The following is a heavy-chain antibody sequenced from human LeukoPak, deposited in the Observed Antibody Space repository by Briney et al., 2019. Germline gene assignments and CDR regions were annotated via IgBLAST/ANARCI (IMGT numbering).Heavy chain of an antibody. J-gene: IGHJ4*02. CDR1: GYSFTSYW. CDR3: ARQYDFWSGYPELYFDY. CDR2: IYPGDSDT. Sequence: PGESLKISCKGSGYSFTSYWIGWVRQMPGKGLEWMGIIYPGDSDTRYSPSFQGQVTISADKSISTAYLQWSSLKASDTAMYYCARQYDFWSGYPELYFDYWGQGTLVTVPS. D-gene: IGHD3-3*01. V-gene: IGHV5-51*01.